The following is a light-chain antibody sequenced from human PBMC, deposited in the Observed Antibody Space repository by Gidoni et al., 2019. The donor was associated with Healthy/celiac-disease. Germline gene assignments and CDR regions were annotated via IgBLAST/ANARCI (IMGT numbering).Light chain of an antibody. V-gene: IGKV3-15*01. CDR3: QQYNNWPPLT. J-gene: IGKJ5*01. CDR1: QSVSSN. Sequence: EIVMTQSPATLSVSPGERATLSCRASQSVSSNLAWYQQNPGQAPRLLIYGASTRATGIPARFSGSGSGTEFTLTISSLQSESFAVYYCQQYNNWPPLTFGQGTRLELK. CDR2: GAS.